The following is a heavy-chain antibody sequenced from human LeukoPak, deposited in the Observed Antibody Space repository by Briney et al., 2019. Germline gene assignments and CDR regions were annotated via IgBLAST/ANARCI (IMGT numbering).Heavy chain of an antibody. D-gene: IGHD6-19*01. CDR2: TYYSSKFYN. CDR3: ASGTHANGWSN. CDR1: GDSVSSNSGA. J-gene: IGHJ4*02. V-gene: IGHV6-1*01. Sequence: SQTLSLTCAISGDSVSSNSGAWNWIRQSPSRGLEWLGKTYYSSKFYNDYAPSVKSRITINPDTSKNQFSLQLNSVTPEDTAVYYCASGTHANGWSNWGQGTLVTVSS.